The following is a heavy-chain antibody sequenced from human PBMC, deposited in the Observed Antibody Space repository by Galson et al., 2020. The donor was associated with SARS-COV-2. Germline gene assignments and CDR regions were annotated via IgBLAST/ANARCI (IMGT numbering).Heavy chain of an antibody. D-gene: IGHD4-17*01. V-gene: IGHV3-23*01. Sequence: GGSLRLSCAASGFNFNYFAMTWVRQAPGKGLEWVSAISSSGDNTYYADSVRGRFTISRDNSKNMLFLQVNSLRAEDTAIYYCAKGPSSWATRYGDYGLYYFDYWGQGALVTVSS. CDR1: GFNFNYFA. CDR3: AKGPSSWATRYGDYGLYYFDY. CDR2: ISSSGDNT. J-gene: IGHJ4*02.